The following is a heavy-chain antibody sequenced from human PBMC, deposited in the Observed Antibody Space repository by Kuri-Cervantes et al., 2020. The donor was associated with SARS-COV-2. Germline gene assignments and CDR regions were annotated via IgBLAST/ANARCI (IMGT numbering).Heavy chain of an antibody. D-gene: IGHD3-22*01. V-gene: IGHV3-49*03. CDR3: TRGLTLHYYDATRAFDI. Sequence: GESLKISCTASGFTFGDYAMSWFRQAPGKGLEWVGFIRSKAYGGTTEYAASVKGRFTISRDDSKSIAYLQMNSLKTEDTAVYHCTRGLTLHYYDATRAFDIWGQGTMVTVSS. CDR2: IRSKAYGGTT. CDR1: GFTFGDYA. J-gene: IGHJ3*02.